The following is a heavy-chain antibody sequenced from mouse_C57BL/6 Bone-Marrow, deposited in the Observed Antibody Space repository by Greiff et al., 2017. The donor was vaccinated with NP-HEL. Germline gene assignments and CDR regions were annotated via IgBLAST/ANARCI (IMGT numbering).Heavy chain of an antibody. J-gene: IGHJ4*01. Sequence: EVKLMESGGGLVKPGGSLKLSRAASGFTFSDYGMHWVRQAPEKGLEWVAYISSGSSTIYYADTVKGRFTISRDNAKNTLFLQMTSRRSEDTAMYYCARPGDYDGADAMDYWGQGTSVTVSS. V-gene: IGHV5-17*01. CDR1: GFTFSDYG. CDR3: ARPGDYDGADAMDY. CDR2: ISSGSSTI. D-gene: IGHD2-4*01.